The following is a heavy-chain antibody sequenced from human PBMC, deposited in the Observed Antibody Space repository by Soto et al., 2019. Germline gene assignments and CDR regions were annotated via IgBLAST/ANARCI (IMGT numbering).Heavy chain of an antibody. V-gene: IGHV4-34*01. CDR3: ARGWCSGGSCYSGFTRVYYDYYYMDV. CDR2: INHSGST. J-gene: IGHJ6*03. CDR1: GGSFSGYY. Sequence: QVQLQQWGAGLLKPSETLSLTCAVYGGSFSGYYWSWIRQPPGKGLEWIGEINHSGSTNYNPSLKSRVPISVDTSKNQFSLKLSSVTAADTAVYYCARGWCSGGSCYSGFTRVYYDYYYMDVWGKGTTVTVSS. D-gene: IGHD2-15*01.